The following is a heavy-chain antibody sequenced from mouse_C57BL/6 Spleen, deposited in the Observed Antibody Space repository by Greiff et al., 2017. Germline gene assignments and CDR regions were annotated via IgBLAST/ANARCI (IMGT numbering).Heavy chain of an antibody. CDR1: GYTFTSYW. CDR2: IHPNSGST. D-gene: IGHD1-1*01. V-gene: IGHV1-64*01. J-gene: IGHJ2*01. Sequence: QVQLQQPGAELVKPGASVKLSCTASGYTFTSYWMHWVKQRPGQGLEWIGMIHPNSGSTNYNEKFKSKATLTVDKSSSTAYMRLSSLTSEDSAVYYCATRITTVVAEDYWGQGTTLTVSS. CDR3: ATRITTVVAEDY.